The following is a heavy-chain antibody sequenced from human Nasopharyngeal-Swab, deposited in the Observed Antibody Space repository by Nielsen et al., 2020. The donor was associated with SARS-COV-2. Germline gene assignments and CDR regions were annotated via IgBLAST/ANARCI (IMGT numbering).Heavy chain of an antibody. CDR1: GFTFSSYS. CDR2: VSSSGSYT. CDR3: VSIRSGVIGTVGAD. J-gene: IGHJ4*02. Sequence: GGSLRLSCAASGFTFSSYSMSWVRQAPGKGLEWVSSVSSSGSYTSYADSLKGRFTISRDNVKSTMYLQMNSLRADDTAMYFCVSIRSGVIGTVGADWGQGTLVTVSS. D-gene: IGHD2/OR15-2a*01. V-gene: IGHV3-21*01.